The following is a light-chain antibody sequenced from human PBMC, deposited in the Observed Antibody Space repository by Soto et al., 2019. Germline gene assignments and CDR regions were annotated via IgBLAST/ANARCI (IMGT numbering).Light chain of an antibody. J-gene: IGKJ2*01. V-gene: IGKV3-20*01. CDR1: QSIPSNY. CDR2: GAS. Sequence: EIVLTQSPGTLSLSPGERAALSCRASQSIPSNYLAWYQQKPGQAPRLLIYGASSRATGIPARFSGSGSGTDFTLTISRVEPDDFAVYYCQQYGTSPLYTFGQGTKLE. CDR3: QQYGTSPLYT.